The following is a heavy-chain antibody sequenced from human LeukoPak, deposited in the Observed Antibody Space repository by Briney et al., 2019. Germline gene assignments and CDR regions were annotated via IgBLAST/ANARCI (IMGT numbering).Heavy chain of an antibody. Sequence: SETLSLTCTVSGGSISNYYWSWIRQPAGKGLEWIGRIYNSGSTNYNPSLKSRVTMSVDTSKNQFSLKLSSVTAADTAVYYCARAPPPAAAGTIWFDPWGQGTLVTVSS. CDR1: GGSISNYY. V-gene: IGHV4-4*07. J-gene: IGHJ5*02. CDR2: IYNSGST. D-gene: IGHD6-13*01. CDR3: ARAPPPAAAGTIWFDP.